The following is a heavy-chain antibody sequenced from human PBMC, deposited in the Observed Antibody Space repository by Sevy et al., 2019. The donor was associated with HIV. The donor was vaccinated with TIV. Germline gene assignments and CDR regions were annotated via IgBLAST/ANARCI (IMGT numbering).Heavy chain of an antibody. CDR3: ARLTNEPYYDILSGHFDY. CDR1: GYSFTSYW. J-gene: IGHJ4*02. Sequence: GESLKISCKGSGYSFTSYWIGWVRQMPGKGLEWMGIIYPGDSDTRYSPSFQGQVTISADKSISTAYLQWSSLKASDTAMYYCARLTNEPYYDILSGHFDYWGQGTLVTVSS. D-gene: IGHD3-9*01. CDR2: IYPGDSDT. V-gene: IGHV5-51*01.